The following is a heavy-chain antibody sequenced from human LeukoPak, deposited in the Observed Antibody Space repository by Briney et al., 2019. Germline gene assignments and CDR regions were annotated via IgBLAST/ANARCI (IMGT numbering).Heavy chain of an antibody. Sequence: GESLKISCQGSGYDFTAFWIVWVRQMPGKGLEWMGNIYPGDSDTRYSPSFQGQVTISVDKSIGTAYLQWSSLKPSDTRLYYCARHPLRSWNWFDPWGQGTLVTVSS. D-gene: IGHD6-13*01. V-gene: IGHV5-51*01. CDR1: GYDFTAFW. CDR3: ARHPLRSWNWFDP. J-gene: IGHJ5*02. CDR2: IYPGDSDT.